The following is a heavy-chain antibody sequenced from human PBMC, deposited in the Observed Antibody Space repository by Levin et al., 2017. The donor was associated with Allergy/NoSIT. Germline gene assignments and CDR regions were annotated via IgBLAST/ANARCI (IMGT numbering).Heavy chain of an antibody. CDR1: GFSVSRYW. CDR2: ISSDGSII. J-gene: IGHJ4*02. V-gene: IGHV3-74*01. D-gene: IGHD1-26*01. CDR3: VSDLMGGTNY. Sequence: GGSLRLSCTASGFSVSRYWMHWVRQAPGKGLVWVSRISSDGSIISYADSVKGRVSISRDNAKNTVYLLVSSLRAEDTAVYYCVSDLMGGTNYWGQGALVIVSP.